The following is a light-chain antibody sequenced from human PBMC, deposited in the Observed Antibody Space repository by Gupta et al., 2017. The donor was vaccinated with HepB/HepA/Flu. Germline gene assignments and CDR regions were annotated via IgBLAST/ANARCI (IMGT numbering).Light chain of an antibody. CDR1: QSLLHSNGYNY. CDR3: RQYVQTRV. CDR2: WGS. J-gene: IGKJ3*01. Sequence: DIVMTQSPLSLPVTPGEPASISCRSSQSLLHSNGYNYLDWYRQKPGQSPQLLIYWGSKRASGVPDRFSGSGSGTDFTLKISRMEAEDVGVYYCRQYVQTRVFGHGTNVDIK. V-gene: IGKV2-28*01.